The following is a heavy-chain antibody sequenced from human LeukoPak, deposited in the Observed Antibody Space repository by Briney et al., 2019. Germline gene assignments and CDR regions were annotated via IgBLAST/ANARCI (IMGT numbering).Heavy chain of an antibody. CDR3: ARLGTGDDY. Sequence: GGSLRLSCAASGFKFSSDWMSWVRQAPGKGLEWVANIKEDGSEKYYVDSVKGRFTISRDNAKNSLYLQMNSLRAEDTAVYYCARLGTGDDYWGQGTLVTVSS. D-gene: IGHD7-27*01. CDR1: GFKFSSDW. CDR2: IKEDGSEK. J-gene: IGHJ4*02. V-gene: IGHV3-7*01.